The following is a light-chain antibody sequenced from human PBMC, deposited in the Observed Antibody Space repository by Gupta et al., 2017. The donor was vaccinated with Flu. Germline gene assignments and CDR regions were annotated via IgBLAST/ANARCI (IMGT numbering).Light chain of an antibody. V-gene: IGKV4-1*01. CDR1: QSVLDSSNNRKC. J-gene: IGKJ3*01. CDR3: QKYMSSPLT. Sequence: SLGERATNNCKSSQSVLDSSNNRKCLGWFQQRPGQAPKLLSYGASARAPGVPDRFTGSGSETDCTLTISSLQTEDGAVYYCQKYMSSPLTFAPGTKVEIK. CDR2: GAS.